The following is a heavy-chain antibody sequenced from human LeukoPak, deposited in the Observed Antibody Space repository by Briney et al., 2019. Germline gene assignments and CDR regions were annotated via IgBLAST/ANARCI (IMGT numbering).Heavy chain of an antibody. J-gene: IGHJ4*01. CDR2: INPNSCGT. V-gene: IGHV1-2*02. CDR1: GYTFTGYY. D-gene: IGHD6-19*01. Sequence: SVNVSCKASGYTFTGYYMHWVRQAPGQGLEWVGWINPNSCGTNYPQKFQGRVTITRDSSIRKVHMEASVQRYDATAVYYCASSSSGLDFDYWGQGTLVTVSS. CDR3: ASSSSGLDFDY.